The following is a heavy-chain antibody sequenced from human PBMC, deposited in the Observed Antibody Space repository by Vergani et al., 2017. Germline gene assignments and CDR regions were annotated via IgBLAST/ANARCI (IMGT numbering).Heavy chain of an antibody. D-gene: IGHD3-3*01. V-gene: IGHV5-10-1*03. Sequence: EVQLVQSGAEVKKPGESLRISCKGSGYSFTSYWISWVRQMPGKGLEWMGRIDPSDSYTNYSPSFQGHVTISADKSISTAYLQWSSLKASDTAMYYCARRLFGVVSHDAFDIWGQGTMVTVSS. CDR1: GYSFTSYW. CDR2: IDPSDSYT. CDR3: ARRLFGVVSHDAFDI. J-gene: IGHJ3*02.